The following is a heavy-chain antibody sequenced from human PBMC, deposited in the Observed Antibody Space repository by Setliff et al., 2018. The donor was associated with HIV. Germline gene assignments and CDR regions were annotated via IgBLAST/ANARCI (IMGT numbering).Heavy chain of an antibody. V-gene: IGHV4-31*03. D-gene: IGHD3-10*01. Sequence: SETLSLTCTVSGGSISSGGYYWSWIRQHPGKGLEWIGYIYYSGSTYFNPSLKSRVAISVATSENQFSLILNSVTAADTAVYYCASGSGSHYNSGDWYFDRWGHGTLVTVSS. J-gene: IGHJ2*01. CDR1: GGSISSGGYY. CDR2: IYYSGST. CDR3: ASGSGSHYNSGDWYFDR.